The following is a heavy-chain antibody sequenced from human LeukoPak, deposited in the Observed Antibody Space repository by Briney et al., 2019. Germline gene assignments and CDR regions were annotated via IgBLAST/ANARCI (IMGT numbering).Heavy chain of an antibody. D-gene: IGHD3-3*01. J-gene: IGHJ4*02. CDR2: IKPDGSEK. V-gene: IGHV3-7*01. Sequence: PGGSLRLSCAGSGFTFSSYWMSWVRQAPGKGLEWVANIKPDGSEKYYVDSVKGRFTISRDNAKNSLYLQMNSLRAEDTAVYYCARDYWRPLGYWGQGTLVTVSS. CDR1: GFTFSSYW. CDR3: ARDYWRPLGY.